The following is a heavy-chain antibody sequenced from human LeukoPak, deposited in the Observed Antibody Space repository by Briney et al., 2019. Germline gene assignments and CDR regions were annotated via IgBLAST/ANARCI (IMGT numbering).Heavy chain of an antibody. CDR1: GYSINNGYY. V-gene: IGHV4-38-2*02. CDR3: ARILGGIADVMLAFDI. Sequence: TSETLSLTCSVSGYSINNGYYWGWIRQPPGKGLEWIGCIYHSGRTYYNPSLKSRVTISVDTSKDQFSLKLSSVTAADTAVYYCARILGGIADVMLAFDIWGQGTMVTVSS. CDR2: IYHSGRT. D-gene: IGHD6-13*01. J-gene: IGHJ3*02.